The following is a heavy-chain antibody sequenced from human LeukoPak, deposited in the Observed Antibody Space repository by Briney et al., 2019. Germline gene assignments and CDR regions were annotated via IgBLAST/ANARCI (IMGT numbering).Heavy chain of an antibody. CDR3: ARDRNYYGMDV. J-gene: IGHJ6*02. CDR2: IYSGGST. V-gene: IGHV3-66*01. Sequence: GGSLRLSCAASGFTVSSNYMSWVRQAPGKGLEWVSVIYSGGSTYYADSVKGRFTISRDNSKNTLYLQMNSLRAGDTAVYYCARDRNYYGMDVWGQGTTVTVSS. CDR1: GFTVSSNY.